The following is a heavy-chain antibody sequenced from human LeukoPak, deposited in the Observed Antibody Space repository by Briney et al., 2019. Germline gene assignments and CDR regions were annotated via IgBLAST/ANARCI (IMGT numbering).Heavy chain of an antibody. Sequence: SETLSLTCTVSGGSISGSSYYWGWIRQPPGKGLEWIGSIYYSGSTYYNPSLKSRVTISVDTSKNQFSLKLSSVTAADTAVYYCASCDYDFWSGYYRPFDYWGQGTLVTVSS. D-gene: IGHD3-3*01. CDR3: ASCDYDFWSGYYRPFDY. CDR2: IYYSGST. J-gene: IGHJ4*02. V-gene: IGHV4-39*01. CDR1: GGSISGSSYY.